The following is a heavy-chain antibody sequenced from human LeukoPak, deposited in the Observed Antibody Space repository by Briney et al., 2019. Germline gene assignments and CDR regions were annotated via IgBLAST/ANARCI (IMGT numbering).Heavy chain of an antibody. J-gene: IGHJ2*01. Sequence: PGGSLRLSCAASGFTFSTYAMSWVRQAQGKGLEWVSGVVNSGSNTYYVDSVKGRFTISRDNSKNMLWLQMNSLRAEDTAVYYCAAAMTEYWYLDLWGRGTLVTVSS. V-gene: IGHV3-23*05. CDR3: AAAMTEYWYLDL. CDR2: VVNSGSNT. D-gene: IGHD2-21*02. CDR1: GFTFSTYA.